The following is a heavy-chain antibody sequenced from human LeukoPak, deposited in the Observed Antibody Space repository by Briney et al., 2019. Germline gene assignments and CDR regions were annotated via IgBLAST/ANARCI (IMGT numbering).Heavy chain of an antibody. CDR3: AREIHDDYRGYFDY. J-gene: IGHJ4*02. Sequence: GGSLRLSCAASGFTFSTYGMHWVRQAPGKGLEWVAVIWYDGSNEYYADSVKGRFTISRDNSKNTLYLQMNSLRAEDTAVYYCAREIHDDYRGYFDYWGQGTLVTVSS. D-gene: IGHD4-11*01. CDR1: GFTFSTYG. V-gene: IGHV3-33*08. CDR2: IWYDGSNE.